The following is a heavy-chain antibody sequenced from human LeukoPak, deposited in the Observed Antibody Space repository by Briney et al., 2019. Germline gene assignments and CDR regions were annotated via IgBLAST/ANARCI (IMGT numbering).Heavy chain of an antibody. D-gene: IGHD6-13*01. J-gene: IGHJ4*02. CDR3: ARARSWYGPVDY. CDR1: GFTFSSYA. Sequence: AGGSLRLSCAASGFTFSSYAMHWVRQAPGKGLEFVSTISTNGGTTYYADSVKGGFTISRDNSENTLYLQMGSLRAEDMAVYYCARARSWYGPVDYWGQGTLVTVSS. V-gene: IGHV3-64*02. CDR2: ISTNGGTT.